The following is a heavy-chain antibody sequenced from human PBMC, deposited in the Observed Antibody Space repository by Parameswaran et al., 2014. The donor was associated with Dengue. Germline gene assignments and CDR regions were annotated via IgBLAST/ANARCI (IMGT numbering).Heavy chain of an antibody. J-gene: IGHJ4*02. V-gene: IGHV1-18*01. D-gene: IGHD4-17*01. CDR2: ISAYNGNT. Sequence: WVRQAPGQGLEWMGWISAYNGNTNYAQKLQGRVTMTTDTSTSTAYMELRSLRSDDTAVYYCARDARTHRRDYGDYAPDYWGQGTLVTVSS. CDR3: ARDARTHRRDYGDYAPDY.